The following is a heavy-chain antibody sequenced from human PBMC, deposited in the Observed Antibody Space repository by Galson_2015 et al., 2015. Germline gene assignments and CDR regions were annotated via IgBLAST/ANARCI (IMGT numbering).Heavy chain of an antibody. CDR1: EFSVNSNY. CDR2: IYSGDRT. CDR3: AAVGVAPQTSLAALYLYHGMDV. D-gene: IGHD6-13*01. V-gene: IGHV3-53*01. J-gene: IGHJ6*02. Sequence: SLRLSCAASEFSVNSNYMTWVRQTPGKGLEWVSDIYSGDRTYYVDSVKGRFTISRDNSKNKVYLQMNSLRVEDSAVYYCAAVGVAPQTSLAALYLYHGMDVWGQGTTVTVSS.